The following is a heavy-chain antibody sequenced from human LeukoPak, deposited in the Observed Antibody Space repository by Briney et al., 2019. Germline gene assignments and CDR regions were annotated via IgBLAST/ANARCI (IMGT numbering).Heavy chain of an antibody. V-gene: IGHV4-34*01. J-gene: IGHJ2*01. CDR2: INHSGSN. CDR1: GGSFSGYY. D-gene: IGHD6-6*01. Sequence: SETLSLTCAVYGGSFSGYYWSWIRQPPGKGLEWIGEINHSGSNNYNPPLKSRVTISVDTSKNQFSLKLSSVTAADTAVYYCARGRIAARPRIGWYFDLWGRGTLVTVSS. CDR3: ARGRIAARPRIGWYFDL.